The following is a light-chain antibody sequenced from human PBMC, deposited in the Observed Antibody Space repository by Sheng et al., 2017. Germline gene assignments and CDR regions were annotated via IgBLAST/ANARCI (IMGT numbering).Light chain of an antibody. CDR2: GDD. CDR3: QAYDGRLTEAV. V-gene: IGLV1-44*01. CDR1: NSNIGRNT. Sequence: QPVLSQPPSASGTPGQRVTISCSGSNSNIGRNTVSWYRQLSGTAPQLLIYGDDQRPSGVPDRISGSKSGTSASLAITGLQAEDEADYYCQAYDGRLTEAVFGGGTKLTVL. J-gene: IGLJ2*01.